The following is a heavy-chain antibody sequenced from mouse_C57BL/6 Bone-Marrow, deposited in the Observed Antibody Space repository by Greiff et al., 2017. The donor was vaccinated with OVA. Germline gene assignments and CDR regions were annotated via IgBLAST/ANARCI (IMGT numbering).Heavy chain of an antibody. J-gene: IGHJ4*01. CDR2: IDPYDSYT. Sequence: QVQLQQPGAELVMPGASVKLSCKASGYTFTSYWMHWVKQRPGQGLEWIGEIDPYDSYTNYNQKFKGKSTLTVDKSSSTAYMQLSSLTSEDSAVYYCAIMYAMDYWGQGTSVTVSS. V-gene: IGHV1-69*01. CDR1: GYTFTSYW. CDR3: AIMYAMDY.